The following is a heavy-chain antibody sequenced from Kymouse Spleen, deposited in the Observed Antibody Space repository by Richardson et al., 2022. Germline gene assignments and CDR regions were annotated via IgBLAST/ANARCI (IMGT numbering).Heavy chain of an antibody. V-gene: IGHV4-39*01. CDR1: GGSISSSSYY. CDR3: ASRTGDDAFDI. D-gene: IGHD7-27*02. J-gene: IGHJ3*02. CDR2: IYYSGST. Sequence: QLQLQESGPGLVKPSETLSLTCTVSGGSISSSSYYWGWIRQPPGKGLEWIGSIYYSGSTYYNPSLKSRVTISVDTSKNQFSLKLSSVTAADTAVYYCASRTGDDAFDIWGQGTMVTVSS.